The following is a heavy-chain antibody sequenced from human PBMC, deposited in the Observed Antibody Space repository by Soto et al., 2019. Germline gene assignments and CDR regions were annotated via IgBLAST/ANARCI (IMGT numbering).Heavy chain of an antibody. Sequence: QVQLVQSGAEVKKPGSSVKVSCKASGGTFSSYTISWVRQAPGQGLEWMGRIIPILGIANYAQKFQGRVTITADKSTSTAYMALSRLRSEDTAVYYCARTADDYGGAYWGQGTLVTVSS. J-gene: IGHJ4*02. CDR1: GGTFSSYT. CDR3: ARTADDYGGAY. CDR2: IIPILGIA. V-gene: IGHV1-69*02. D-gene: IGHD4-17*01.